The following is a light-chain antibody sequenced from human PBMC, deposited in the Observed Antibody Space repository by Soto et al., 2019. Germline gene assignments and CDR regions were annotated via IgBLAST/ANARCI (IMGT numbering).Light chain of an antibody. J-gene: IGKJ3*01. V-gene: IGKV3-11*01. CDR1: QSVSSY. CDR3: QQRSNSFT. CDR2: DAS. Sequence: EIVLTQSPATLSLSPGERATLSCRASQSVSSYLAWYQQKPGQAPRLLIYDASNRATGIPARFSGSGSGTDFTLTSSSLEPEDFAVYYCQQRSNSFTFGPGTKGDIK.